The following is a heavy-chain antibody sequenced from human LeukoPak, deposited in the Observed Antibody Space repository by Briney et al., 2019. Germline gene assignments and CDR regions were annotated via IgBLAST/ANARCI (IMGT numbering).Heavy chain of an antibody. CDR2: IYHSGST. Sequence: SETLSLTCTVSGGSISSYYWSWIRQPPGKGLEWIGEIYHSGSTNYNPSLKSRVTISVDKSKNQFSLKLSSVTAADTAVYYCARDIAAAFDYWGQGTLVTVSS. D-gene: IGHD6-13*01. CDR1: GGSISSYY. J-gene: IGHJ4*02. CDR3: ARDIAAAFDY. V-gene: IGHV4-59*12.